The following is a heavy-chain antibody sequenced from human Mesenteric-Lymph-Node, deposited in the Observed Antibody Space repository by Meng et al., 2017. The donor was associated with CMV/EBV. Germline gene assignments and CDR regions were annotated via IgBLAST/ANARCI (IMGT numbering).Heavy chain of an antibody. D-gene: IGHD2-15*01. V-gene: IGHV4-34*01. J-gene: IGHJ4*02. Sequence: WSFSVYYWSWIHQPPRKGLEWIGDINHRGRASYNASLKSRATISRDTSKNQFSLKLSSVTAADTAVYYCARGPEPQDIVVVIPHSEWGQGTLVTVSS. CDR3: ARGPEPQDIVVVIPHSE. CDR2: INHRGRA. CDR1: WSFSVYY.